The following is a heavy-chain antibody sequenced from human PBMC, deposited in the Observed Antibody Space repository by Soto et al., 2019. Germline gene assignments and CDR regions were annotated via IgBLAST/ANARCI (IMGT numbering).Heavy chain of an antibody. Sequence: QVRLVESGGGGVQPGRSLRLSCSASGFTFRNFGFHWVRQAPGKGLEWVDLIWYDGSNKYYAESLKGRVSISRDNSKNTLSREMKSLRFEDTAVYYCARGGDIQGGPSLKNYAMDVWGQWTTVTVSS. V-gene: IGHV3-33*08. J-gene: IGHJ6*02. D-gene: IGHD5-12*01. CDR1: GFTFRNFG. CDR3: ARGGDIQGGPSLKNYAMDV. CDR2: IWYDGSNK.